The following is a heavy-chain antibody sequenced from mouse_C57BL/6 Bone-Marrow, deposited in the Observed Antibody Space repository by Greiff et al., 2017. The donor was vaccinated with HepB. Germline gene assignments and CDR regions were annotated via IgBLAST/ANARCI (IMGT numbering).Heavy chain of an antibody. Sequence: EVMLVESGEGLVKPGGSLKLSCAASGFTFSSYAMSWVRQTPEKRLEWVAYISSGGDYIYYADTVKGRFTISRDNARNALYLQMSSLKSEDTAMYYCTRDRGLDFDYWGQGTTLTVSS. CDR2: ISSGGDYI. V-gene: IGHV5-9-1*02. CDR1: GFTFSSYA. J-gene: IGHJ2*01. D-gene: IGHD2-14*01. CDR3: TRDRGLDFDY.